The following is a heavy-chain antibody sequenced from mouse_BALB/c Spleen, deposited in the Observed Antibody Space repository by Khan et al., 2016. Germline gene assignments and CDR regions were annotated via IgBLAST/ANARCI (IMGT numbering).Heavy chain of an antibody. V-gene: IGHV1S34*01. Sequence: LVKTGASVKISCKASGYSFTGYYIHWVKQSHGKGLEWIGYISCYNGATNYNQKFRGKATFNVDTSSSTAYMQFNSLTSEDSAVYCCARGDYDGYYAMDYCCHGPSVTFSS. D-gene: IGHD2-4*01. CDR3: ARGDYDGYYAMDY. CDR1: GYSFTGYY. CDR2: ISCYNGAT. J-gene: IGHJ4*01.